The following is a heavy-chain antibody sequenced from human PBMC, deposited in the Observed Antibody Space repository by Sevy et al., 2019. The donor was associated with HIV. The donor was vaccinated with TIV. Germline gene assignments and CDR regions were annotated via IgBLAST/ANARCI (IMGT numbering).Heavy chain of an antibody. CDR2: ISAYNGNT. J-gene: IGHJ6*03. CDR1: GYTFTSYG. Sequence: ASVKVSCKASGYTFTSYGISWVRQAPGQGLEWMGWISAYNGNTNYEQKLQGRVTMTTDTSKSTAYMELRSLRSDDTAVYSCARDSVTGTTVIPYYYYMDVWGKGTTVTVSS. V-gene: IGHV1-18*01. CDR3: ARDSVTGTTVIPYYYYMDV. D-gene: IGHD1-7*01.